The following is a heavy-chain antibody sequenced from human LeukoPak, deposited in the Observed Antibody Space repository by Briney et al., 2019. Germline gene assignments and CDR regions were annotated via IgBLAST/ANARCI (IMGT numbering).Heavy chain of an antibody. J-gene: IGHJ3*02. CDR1: GGTFSSCA. V-gene: IGHV1-69*05. CDR2: INHIFGTA. CDR3: ARSIGLYSSGWGQPAPGDAFDI. D-gene: IGHD6-19*01. Sequence: SVQVSCKASGGTFSSCAISWVRQAPGQGLEWMGSINHIFGTANYAQKFQGRVTITTDESTSTAYMELSSLRSEDTAVYYCARSIGLYSSGWGQPAPGDAFDIWGQGTMVTVSS.